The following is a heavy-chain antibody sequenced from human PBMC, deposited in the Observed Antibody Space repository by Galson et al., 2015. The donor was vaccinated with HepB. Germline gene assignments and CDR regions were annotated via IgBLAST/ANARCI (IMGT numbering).Heavy chain of an antibody. Sequence: SLRLSCAASGFTFSSYGMHWVRQAPGKGLEWVAVISYDGSNKYYADSVKGRFTISRDNSKNTLYLQMNSLRAEDTAVYYCAKSVGYCSSTSCYPRDYHYYYYGMDVWGQGTTVTVSS. CDR1: GFTFSSYG. CDR2: ISYDGSNK. J-gene: IGHJ6*02. D-gene: IGHD2-2*03. V-gene: IGHV3-30*18. CDR3: AKSVGYCSSTSCYPRDYHYYYYGMDV.